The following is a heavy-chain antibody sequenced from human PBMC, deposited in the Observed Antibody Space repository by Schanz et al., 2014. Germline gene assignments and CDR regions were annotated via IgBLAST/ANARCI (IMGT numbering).Heavy chain of an antibody. V-gene: IGHV1-69*08. Sequence: QVHLVPSGAEVKKPGSSVKVSCKASGGTFSSDTFSWVRQAPGQGLEWMGRIFPIAGITNYAQRFQGRVTITADKYSDTAYMELSSLRSEDTAVYYCAREVGLYDRGWFDPWGQGTLVTVSS. CDR1: GGTFSSDT. J-gene: IGHJ5*02. CDR3: AREVGLYDRGWFDP. D-gene: IGHD3-22*01. CDR2: IFPIAGIT.